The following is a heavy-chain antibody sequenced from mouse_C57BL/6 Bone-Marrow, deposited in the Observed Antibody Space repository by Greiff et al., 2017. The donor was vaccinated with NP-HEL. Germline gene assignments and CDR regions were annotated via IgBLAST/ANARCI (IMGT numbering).Heavy chain of an antibody. J-gene: IGHJ3*01. CDR3: AKGGAWFAY. V-gene: IGHV2-4*01. CDR1: GFSLTSYG. Sequence: VMLVESGPGLVQPSQSLSITCTVSGFSLTSYGVHWVRQPPGKGLEWLGVIWSGGSTDYNAAFISRLSISKDNSKSQVFFKMNSLQADDTAIYYCAKGGAWFAYWGQGTLVTVSA. CDR2: IWSGGST.